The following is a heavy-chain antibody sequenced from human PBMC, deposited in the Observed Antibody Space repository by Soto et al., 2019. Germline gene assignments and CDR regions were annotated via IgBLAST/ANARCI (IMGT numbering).Heavy chain of an antibody. CDR3: AKDRDHRIAVAGTMYMDI. V-gene: IGHV3-9*01. J-gene: IGHJ6*03. D-gene: IGHD6-19*01. Sequence: EVQLVESGGGLVQPGRSLRLSCAASGFTFDDYAMHWVRQAPGKGLEWVSGISWNSGSIGYADSVKGRFTISRDNAKNSLYLQMNFLRAEDTALYYCAKDRDHRIAVAGTMYMDIWGKGTTVTVSS. CDR1: GFTFDDYA. CDR2: ISWNSGSI.